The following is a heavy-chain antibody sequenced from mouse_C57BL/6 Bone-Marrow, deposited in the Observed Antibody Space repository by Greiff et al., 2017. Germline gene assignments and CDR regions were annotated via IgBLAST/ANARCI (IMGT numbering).Heavy chain of an antibody. J-gene: IGHJ3*01. CDR3: ARLGDYLAWFAY. CDR1: GFTFSDYG. Sequence: EVKLVESGGGLVQPGGSLKLSCAASGFTFSDYGMAWVRQAPRKGPEWVAFISNLAYSIYYADTVTGRFTISRENATNTLYLEMSSLRSEDTAMYYCARLGDYLAWFAYWGQGTLVTVSA. D-gene: IGHD2-4*01. CDR2: ISNLAYSI. V-gene: IGHV5-15*04.